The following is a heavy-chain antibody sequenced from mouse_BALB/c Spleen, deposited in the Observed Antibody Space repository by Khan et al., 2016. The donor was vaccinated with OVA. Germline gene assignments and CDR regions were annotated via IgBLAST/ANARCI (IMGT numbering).Heavy chain of an antibody. CDR2: INTYTGEA. V-gene: IGHV9-1*02. D-gene: IGHD2-1*01. Sequence: QIQLVQSGPELKTPGETVRISCKASGYTFTDYGVNWVKQAPGKGLMWMGWINTYTGEATYVADFKGRFAFSLETSASTAHLQIYNLKNEDMATYFYSRSRGNYLLDLWGQGTTLTVSS. CDR3: SRSRGNYLLDL. CDR1: GYTFTDYG. J-gene: IGHJ2*01.